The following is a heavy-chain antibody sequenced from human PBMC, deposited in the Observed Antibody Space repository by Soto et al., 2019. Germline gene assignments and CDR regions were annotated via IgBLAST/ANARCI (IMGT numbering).Heavy chain of an antibody. V-gene: IGHV3-11*06. J-gene: IGHJ4*02. D-gene: IGHD6-19*01. Sequence: GGSLRLSCAASGFTFSDYYMSWIRQAPGKGLEWVSYISSSSSYTNYADSVKGRFTISRDNAKNSLYLQMNSLRAEDTAVYYCAREGSQGIAVAGTYFDYWGQGTLVTVSS. CDR2: ISSSSSYT. CDR3: AREGSQGIAVAGTYFDY. CDR1: GFTFSDYY.